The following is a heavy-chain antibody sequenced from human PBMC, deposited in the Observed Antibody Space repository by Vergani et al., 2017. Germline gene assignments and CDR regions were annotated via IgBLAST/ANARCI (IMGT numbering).Heavy chain of an antibody. CDR3: ARGLHHSKRGFFDY. D-gene: IGHD4-11*01. Sequence: QVQLQQWGAGLLKPSETLSLTCTVSGGSISSGGYYWSWIRQHPGKGLEWIGYIYYSGSTYYNPSLKSRVTISVDTSKNQFSLKLSSVTAADTAVYYCARGLHHSKRGFFDYWGQGTLVTVSS. CDR1: GGSISSGGYY. J-gene: IGHJ4*02. V-gene: IGHV4-31*03. CDR2: IYYSGST.